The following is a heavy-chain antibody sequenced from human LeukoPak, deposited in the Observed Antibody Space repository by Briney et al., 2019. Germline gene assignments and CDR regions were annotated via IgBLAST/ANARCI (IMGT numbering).Heavy chain of an antibody. J-gene: IGHJ4*02. CDR2: IYTSGST. V-gene: IGHV4-4*07. CDR1: GGSISSYY. CDR3: ARDVLLWFGELFEGNYFDY. Sequence: PSETLSLTCTVSGGSISSYYWGWTRQPAGKGREWIGRIYTSGSTNYNPSLKSRVTMSVDTSKNQFSLELSSVTAADTAVYYCARDVLLWFGELFEGNYFDYWGQGTLVTVSS. D-gene: IGHD3-10*01.